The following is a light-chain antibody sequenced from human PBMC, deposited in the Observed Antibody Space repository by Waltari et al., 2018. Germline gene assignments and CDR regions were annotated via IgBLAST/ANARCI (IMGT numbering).Light chain of an antibody. V-gene: IGLV1-44*01. CDR2: NNF. CDR1: NSNIGRNT. CDR3: ATWDDRLNGPV. J-gene: IGLJ2*01. Sequence: QSVLPQPPSASVTPRQRVTISCSGSNSNIGRNTVNWYQQFPGAAPTLLVYNNFQRPSGVPDRFSASKSGTSASLAILGVRPEDEADYYCATWDDRLNGPVFGGGTKLTVL.